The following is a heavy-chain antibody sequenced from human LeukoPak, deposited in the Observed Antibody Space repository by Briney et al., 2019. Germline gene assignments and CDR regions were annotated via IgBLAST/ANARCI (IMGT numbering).Heavy chain of an antibody. CDR2: IIPIFGTA. D-gene: IGHD5-18*01. V-gene: IGHV1-69*15. CDR3: ARDRGYSYAKKSSEYYYMDV. CDR1: RGTFSNYA. J-gene: IGHJ6*03. Sequence: SVKVSCKASRGTFSNYAISWVRQAPGQGLEWMGRIIPIFGTANYAQKFQGRVTITADESTSTAYMELSSLRSEDTAVYYCARDRGYSYAKKSSEYYYMDVWGKGTTVTISS.